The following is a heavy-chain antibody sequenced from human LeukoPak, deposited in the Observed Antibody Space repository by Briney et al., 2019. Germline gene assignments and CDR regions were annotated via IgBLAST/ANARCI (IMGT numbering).Heavy chain of an antibody. CDR3: ATYSSSWYYFDY. J-gene: IGHJ4*02. CDR2: FDPEDGET. D-gene: IGHD6-13*01. CDR1: GYTLTELS. Sequence: ASVNVSFKVSGYTLTELSMHWVRQAPGKGGEWMGGFDPEDGETIYAQKFQGRVTMTEDTSTDTAYMELSSLRSEGTAVYYCATYSSSWYYFDYWGQGTLVTVSS. V-gene: IGHV1-24*01.